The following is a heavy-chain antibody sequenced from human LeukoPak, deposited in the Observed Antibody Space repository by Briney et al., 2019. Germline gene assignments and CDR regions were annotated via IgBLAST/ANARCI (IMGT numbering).Heavy chain of an antibody. CDR3: ARDPGVPTAPLDY. Sequence: KAGGSLRLSCAASGFTFSPYSMNWVRQAPGKGLEWVAYISRSSRFIYYAESVKGRFIISRDNANNSLHLQMNSLRVEDTAVYFCARDPGVPTAPLDYWGQGTLVAVSS. CDR1: GFTFSPYS. J-gene: IGHJ4*02. V-gene: IGHV3-21*01. D-gene: IGHD1-1*01. CDR2: ISRSSRFI.